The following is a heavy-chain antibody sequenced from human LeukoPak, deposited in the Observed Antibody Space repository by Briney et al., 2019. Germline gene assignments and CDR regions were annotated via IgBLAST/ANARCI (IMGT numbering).Heavy chain of an antibody. V-gene: IGHV3-15*01. CDR3: TTEWLPLGDY. CDR1: GFTFSNAC. D-gene: IGHD3-22*01. Sequence: LRFSCAASGFTFSNACMSWVRQAPGKGLEWVGRIKSKTDGGTTDYAAPVKGRFTISRDDSKNTLYLQMNSLKTEDTAVYYCTTEWLPLGDYWGQGTLVTVSS. CDR2: IKSKTDGGTT. J-gene: IGHJ4*02.